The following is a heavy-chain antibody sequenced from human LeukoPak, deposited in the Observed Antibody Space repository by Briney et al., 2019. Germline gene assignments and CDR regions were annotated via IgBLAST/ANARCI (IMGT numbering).Heavy chain of an antibody. V-gene: IGHV4-39*01. CDR1: GGSMTNSTYY. Sequence: PSETLSLTCTVSGGSMTNSTYYWSWIRQPPGKGLEWIGEINHSGSTNYNPSLKSRVTISVDTSKNQFSLKLSSVTAADTAVYYCARHKARAYYYGSGLADYWGQGTLVTVSS. CDR3: ARHKARAYYYGSGLADY. CDR2: INHSGST. J-gene: IGHJ4*02. D-gene: IGHD3-10*01.